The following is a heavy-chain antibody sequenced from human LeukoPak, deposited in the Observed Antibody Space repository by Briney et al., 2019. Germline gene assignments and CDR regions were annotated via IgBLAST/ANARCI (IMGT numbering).Heavy chain of an antibody. J-gene: IGHJ3*02. V-gene: IGHV4-34*01. CDR1: GGSFSGYY. CDR2: INHSGST. Sequence: SETLSLTCAVYGGSFSGYYWSWIRQPPGKGLEWIGEINHSGSTNYNPSLKSRVTISVDTSKNQFSLKLSSVTAADTAVYYCAREYSTSSTAFDIWGQGTMVSVSS. CDR3: AREYSTSSTAFDI. D-gene: IGHD6-6*01.